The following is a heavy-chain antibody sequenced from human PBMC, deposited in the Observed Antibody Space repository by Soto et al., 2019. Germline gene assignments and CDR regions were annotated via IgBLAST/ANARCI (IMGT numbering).Heavy chain of an antibody. CDR1: GFTFSSYA. CDR3: AKPRVRITISGVVPYFDY. V-gene: IGHV3-23*01. D-gene: IGHD3-3*01. CDR2: ISGSGGST. Sequence: PVGSLRLSCAASGFTFSSYAMSWVRQAPGKGLEWVSAISGSGGSTYYADSVKGRFTISRDNSKNTLYLQMNSLRAEDTAVYYCAKPRVRITISGVVPYFDYWGQGTLVTVSS. J-gene: IGHJ4*02.